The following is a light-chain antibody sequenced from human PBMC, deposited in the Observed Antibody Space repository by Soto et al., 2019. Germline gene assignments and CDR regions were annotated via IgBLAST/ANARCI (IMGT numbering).Light chain of an antibody. J-gene: IGKJ2*02. V-gene: IGKV3-20*01. Sequence: EIVLTQSPGTLSLSPGARATLSCRASQSVSSNYLAWYQQKPGQAPRLLIYGASNRATGSPDRFSGSGSGTGFTLTISRLEPEDVAVYFCQQYGSSPPCTFGQGTKVEIK. CDR2: GAS. CDR3: QQYGSSPPCT. CDR1: QSVSSNY.